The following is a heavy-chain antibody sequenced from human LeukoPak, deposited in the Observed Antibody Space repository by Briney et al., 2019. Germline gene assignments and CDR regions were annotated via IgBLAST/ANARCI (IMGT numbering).Heavy chain of an antibody. Sequence: PGGSLRLACAASGFTFSSYWMTWVRHLPGKGLEWVSGINWNGGSTGYADSVKGRFTISRDNAKNSLYLQMNSLRAEDTALYYCAREVKAVRRQTYYYYYMDVWGKGTTVTVSS. CDR3: AREVKAVRRQTYYYYYMDV. CDR1: GFTFSSYW. D-gene: IGHD6-19*01. V-gene: IGHV3-20*04. CDR2: INWNGGST. J-gene: IGHJ6*03.